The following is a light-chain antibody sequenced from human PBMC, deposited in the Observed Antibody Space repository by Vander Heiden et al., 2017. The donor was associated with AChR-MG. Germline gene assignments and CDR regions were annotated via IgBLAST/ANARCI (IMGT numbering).Light chain of an antibody. CDR1: DSNIGSHF. CDR2: RND. V-gene: IGLV1-47*01. Sequence: QSVLAQPPSVSGTPGQRVTIPCSGSDSNIGSHFVYWYQQLPGTAPRLLICRNDQRPSGVTDRFFGSKSGTSASLAISGLRPEDEGDYYCATWHDSLSARYVFGTGTKVTVL. CDR3: ATWHDSLSARYV. J-gene: IGLJ1*01.